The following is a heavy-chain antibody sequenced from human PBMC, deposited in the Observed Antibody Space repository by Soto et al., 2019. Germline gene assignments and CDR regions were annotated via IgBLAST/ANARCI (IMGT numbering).Heavy chain of an antibody. CDR2: MNPNSGNT. Sequence: ASVKVSCKASGYTFTSYDINWVRQATGQGLEWMGWMNPNSGNTGYAQKFQGRVTMTRNTSISTAYMELSSLRSEDTAVYYCARGLFVYDILTGSRPGNLLALWGQGSLVPVSS. D-gene: IGHD3-9*01. CDR3: ARGLFVYDILTGSRPGNLLAL. J-gene: IGHJ5*02. V-gene: IGHV1-8*01. CDR1: GYTFTSYD.